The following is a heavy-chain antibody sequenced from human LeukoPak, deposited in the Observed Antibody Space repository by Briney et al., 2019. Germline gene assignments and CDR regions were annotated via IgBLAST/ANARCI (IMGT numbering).Heavy chain of an antibody. Sequence: SETLSLTCTVSGGSISGYYWSWIRQPPGKGLEWIGYIYYSGSTNYNPSLKSRVTISVDTSKNQFSLKLSSVTAADTAVYYCARRWELLYAFDIWGQGTMVTVSS. J-gene: IGHJ3*02. CDR2: IYYSGST. CDR3: ARRWELLYAFDI. CDR1: GGSISGYY. V-gene: IGHV4-59*08. D-gene: IGHD1-26*01.